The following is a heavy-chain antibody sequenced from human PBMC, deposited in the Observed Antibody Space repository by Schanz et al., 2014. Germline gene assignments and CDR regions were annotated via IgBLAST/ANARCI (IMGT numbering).Heavy chain of an antibody. CDR1: GLTFTSAW. Sequence: EVQLVESGGGLVKPGGSLRLSCATSGLTFTSAWMSWVRQAPGKGLELVSDISGSGGSTYYAESVKGLFTISRDNSRDPVYLQMNSLRADDTDMYYCARWFLIRGGILDSWGQGTLVTVSS. CDR3: ARWFLIRGGILDS. V-gene: IGHV3-23*04. CDR2: ISGSGGST. J-gene: IGHJ4*02. D-gene: IGHD3-10*01.